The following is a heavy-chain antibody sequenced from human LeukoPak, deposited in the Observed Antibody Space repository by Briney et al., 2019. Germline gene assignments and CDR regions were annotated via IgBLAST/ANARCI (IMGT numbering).Heavy chain of an antibody. Sequence: ASVKVSCKASGYTFTSYAMNWVRQAAGQGLEWMGWINTNTGNPTYAQGFTGRFVFSLDTSVSTAYLQISSLKAEDTAVYYCARVLRPITYDAFDIWGQGTMVTVSS. CDR3: ARVLRPITYDAFDI. J-gene: IGHJ3*02. V-gene: IGHV7-4-1*02. CDR1: GYTFTSYA. D-gene: IGHD3-16*01. CDR2: INTNTGNP.